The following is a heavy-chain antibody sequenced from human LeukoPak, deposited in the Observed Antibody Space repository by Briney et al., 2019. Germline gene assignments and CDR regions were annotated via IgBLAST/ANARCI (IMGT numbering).Heavy chain of an antibody. CDR3: ASYGYFDWLPEPNWFDP. CDR2: IYYSGST. J-gene: IGHJ5*02. V-gene: IGHV4-39*07. D-gene: IGHD3-9*01. Sequence: PSETLSLTCTVSGGSISSSSYYWGWIRQPPGKGLEWIGSIYYSGSTYYNPCLKSRVTISVDTSKNQFSLKLSSVTAADTAVHYCASYGYFDWLPEPNWFDPWGQGTLVTVSS. CDR1: GGSISSSSYY.